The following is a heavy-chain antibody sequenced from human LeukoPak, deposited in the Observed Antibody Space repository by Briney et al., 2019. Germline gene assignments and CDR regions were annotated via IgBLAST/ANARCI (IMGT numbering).Heavy chain of an antibody. J-gene: IGHJ4*02. CDR1: GGSISRDTYY. CDR3: ASRKHYYDILTGYDY. D-gene: IGHD3-9*01. Sequence: PSETLSLTCTVSGGSISRDTYYWSWIRQPPGKGLEWIGEINHSGSTNYNPSLKSRVTISVDTSKNQFSLKVSSVTAADTAVYYCASRKHYYDILTGYDYWGQGTLVTVSS. CDR2: INHSGST. V-gene: IGHV4-39*07.